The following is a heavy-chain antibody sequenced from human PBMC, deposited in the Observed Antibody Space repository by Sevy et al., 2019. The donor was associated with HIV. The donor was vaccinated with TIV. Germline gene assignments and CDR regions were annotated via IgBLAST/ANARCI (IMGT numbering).Heavy chain of an antibody. Sequence: GGSLRLSCAASGFTFSSYGMHWVRQAPGKGLEWVAVISYDGSNKYYADSVKGRFTISRDNSKNTLYLQMNSLRAGDTAVYYCAKGREAYYYGSGSYCLDYWGQGTLVTVSS. CDR2: ISYDGSNK. CDR3: AKGREAYYYGSGSYCLDY. J-gene: IGHJ4*02. V-gene: IGHV3-30*18. CDR1: GFTFSSYG. D-gene: IGHD3-10*01.